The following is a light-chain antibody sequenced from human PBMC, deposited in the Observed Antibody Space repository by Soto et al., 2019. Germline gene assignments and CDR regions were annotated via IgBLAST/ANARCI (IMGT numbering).Light chain of an antibody. CDR1: SSNIGTNT. J-gene: IGLJ3*02. Sequence: QSVLTQPPSASGTPGQRVTISCSGSSSNIGTNTVNWYQQFPGTAPELLIYSNDQRPSGVPDRFSGSKSGTSASLAIGGLQADDGADYYCAVWDGSLNGWVFGGGTKLTVL. CDR3: AVWDGSLNGWV. V-gene: IGLV1-44*01. CDR2: SND.